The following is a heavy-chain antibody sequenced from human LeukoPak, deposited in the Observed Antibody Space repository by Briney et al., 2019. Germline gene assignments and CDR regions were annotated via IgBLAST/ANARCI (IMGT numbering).Heavy chain of an antibody. V-gene: IGHV3-30*18. CDR1: GFTFSNYG. D-gene: IGHD2-15*01. Sequence: PGGSLRLSCAASGFTFSNYGMHSVRQAPGKGLEWVAVISYDGSNKYYADSVKGRFTISRGNSKNTLYLQMNSLRAEDTAVYYCAKDRSYCSGGSCLYYFDYWGRGTLVTVSS. CDR2: ISYDGSNK. J-gene: IGHJ4*02. CDR3: AKDRSYCSGGSCLYYFDY.